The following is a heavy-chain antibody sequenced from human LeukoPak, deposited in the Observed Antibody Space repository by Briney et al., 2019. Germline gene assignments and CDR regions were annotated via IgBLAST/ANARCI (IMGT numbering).Heavy chain of an antibody. CDR3: AKGVGRAIFGVVRV. J-gene: IGHJ4*02. CDR1: GFTFDDYA. D-gene: IGHD3-3*01. V-gene: IGHV3-9*03. Sequence: PGRSLRLSCAASGFTFDDYAMHWVRQAPGKGLEWVSGISWNSGSIGYADSVKGRFTISRDNAKNSLYLQMNSLRAGDMALYYCAKGVGRAIFGVVRVWGQGTLVTVSS. CDR2: ISWNSGSI.